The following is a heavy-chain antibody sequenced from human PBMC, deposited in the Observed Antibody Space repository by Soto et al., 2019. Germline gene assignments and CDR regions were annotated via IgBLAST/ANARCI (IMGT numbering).Heavy chain of an antibody. Sequence: SETLSLTCTVSGGSISSYYWSWIRQPPGKGLEWIGYIYYSGSTNYNPSLKSRVTISVDTSKNQFSLKLTSLTTEDTAMYYCTRANWYSEYWGQGTLVTVSS. J-gene: IGHJ4*02. V-gene: IGHV4-59*01. CDR1: GGSISSYY. CDR2: IYYSGST. CDR3: TRANWYSEY. D-gene: IGHD2-8*01.